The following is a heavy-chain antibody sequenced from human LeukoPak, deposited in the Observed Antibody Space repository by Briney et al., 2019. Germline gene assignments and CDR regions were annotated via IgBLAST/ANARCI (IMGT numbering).Heavy chain of an antibody. J-gene: IGHJ6*03. V-gene: IGHV4-34*01. D-gene: IGHD3-22*01. CDR2: INHSGST. CDR3: ARGTYYYDSSGYYPYYYYYYMDV. Sequence: SETLSLTCAVYGGSFSGYYWSWIRQPPGKWLEWIGEINHSGSTNYNPSLKSRVTISVDTSKNQFSLKLSSVTAADTAVYYCARGTYYYDSSGYYPYYYYYYMDVWGKGTTVTVSS. CDR1: GGSFSGYY.